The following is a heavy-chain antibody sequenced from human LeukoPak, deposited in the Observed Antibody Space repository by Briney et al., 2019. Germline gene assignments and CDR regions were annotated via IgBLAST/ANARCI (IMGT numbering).Heavy chain of an antibody. V-gene: IGHV1-69*06. D-gene: IGHD3-22*01. J-gene: IGHJ2*01. CDR3: AKTGYYYDSSGLSWYFDL. CDR2: IIPIFGTT. CDR1: GGTFSNYA. Sequence: ASVKVSCKASGGTFSNYALSWVRQAPGQGPEWMGGIIPIFGTTVYAQKFQGRVTITADKSTTTAYMELSSLRSEDTAVYCCAKTGYYYDSSGLSWYFDLWGRGTLVTISS.